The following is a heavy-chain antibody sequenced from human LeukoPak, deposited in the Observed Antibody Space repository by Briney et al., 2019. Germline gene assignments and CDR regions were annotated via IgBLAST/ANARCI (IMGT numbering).Heavy chain of an antibody. V-gene: IGHV1-2*02. Sequence: ASVKVSCKASGYTFTGYYMHWVGQAPGQGLEWMGWINPNSGGTNYAQKFQGRVTMTRDTSISTAYMELSRLRSDDTAVYYCAREGDSSSWPNFDYWGQGTLVTVSS. CDR1: GYTFTGYY. J-gene: IGHJ4*02. CDR2: INPNSGGT. D-gene: IGHD6-13*01. CDR3: AREGDSSSWPNFDY.